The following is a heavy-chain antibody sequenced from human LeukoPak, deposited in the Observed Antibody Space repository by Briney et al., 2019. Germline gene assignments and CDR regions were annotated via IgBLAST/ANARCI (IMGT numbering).Heavy chain of an antibody. CDR3: ARGPSGYSSGWFDY. Sequence: KTSETLSLTCTVSGGSISSGGYYWSWIRHHPGKGLEWIGYTYYSGSTYYNPSLKSRVTISVDTSKNQFSLKLSSVTAADTAVYYCARGPSGYSSGWFDYWGQGTLVTVSS. V-gene: IGHV4-31*03. D-gene: IGHD6-19*01. J-gene: IGHJ4*02. CDR2: TYYSGST. CDR1: GGSISSGGYY.